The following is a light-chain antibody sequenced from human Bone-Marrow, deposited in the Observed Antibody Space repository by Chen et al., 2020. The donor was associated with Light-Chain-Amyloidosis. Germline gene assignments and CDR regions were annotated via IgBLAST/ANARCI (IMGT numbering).Light chain of an antibody. V-gene: IGKV3-20*01. J-gene: IGKJ4*01. CDR1: PTISINY. CDR3: QQYGTSPLT. CDR2: GSS. Sequence: ESVLTQSPGTLSLPPGEGANLSCRASPTISINYLTWYQQKFGQAPRLLIYGSSSRATGIPDRFTGSGSGTDFTLTINRLEPEDFAMYYWQQYGTSPLTFGGGTKVEIK.